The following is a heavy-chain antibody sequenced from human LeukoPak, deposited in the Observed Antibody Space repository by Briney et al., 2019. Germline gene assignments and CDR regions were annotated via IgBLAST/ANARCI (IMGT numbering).Heavy chain of an antibody. J-gene: IGHJ4*02. V-gene: IGHV4-59*01. CDR1: GGSMNNYY. D-gene: IGHD2/OR15-2a*01. CDR2: IFYSGST. Sequence: SETLSLTCTVSGGSMNNYYWTWIRQPPGKGLQWIAYIFYSGSTNYNPSLRSRVTISVDTSKNQFSLKLNSVTAVDTAVYYCARLRGNYFPDYWGQGTLVTVSS. CDR3: ARLRGNYFPDY.